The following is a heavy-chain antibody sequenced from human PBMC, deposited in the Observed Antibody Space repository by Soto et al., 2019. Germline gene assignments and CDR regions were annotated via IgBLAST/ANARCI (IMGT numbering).Heavy chain of an antibody. CDR2: IYSGGST. V-gene: IGHV3-53*01. Sequence: LRLSCAASGFTVSSNYMSWVRQAPGKGLEWVSVIYSGGSTYYADSVKGRFTISRDNSKNTLYLQMNSLRAEETAVYYCARDDFWSGYYNYGMDVWGQGTTVTVSS. CDR3: ARDDFWSGYYNYGMDV. D-gene: IGHD3-3*01. J-gene: IGHJ6*02. CDR1: GFTVSSNY.